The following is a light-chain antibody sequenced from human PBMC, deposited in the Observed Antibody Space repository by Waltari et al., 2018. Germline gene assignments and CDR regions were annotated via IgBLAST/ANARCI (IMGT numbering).Light chain of an antibody. CDR2: TKN. CDR3: GTWDRTLTASHVI. Sequence: QSVLTQPPSVSASPGETVPISLSGSSSTIGRNYVYWYQQVPGTAPKLISYTKNTRPAGSPARFSGSTSGTAATLGITGRQTGDEADYYCGTWDRTLTASHVIFGGGTRVTVL. CDR1: SSTIGRNY. J-gene: IGLJ2*01. V-gene: IGLV1-51*01.